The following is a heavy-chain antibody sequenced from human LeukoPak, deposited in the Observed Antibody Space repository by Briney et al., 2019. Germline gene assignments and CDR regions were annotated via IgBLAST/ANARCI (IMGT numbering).Heavy chain of an antibody. J-gene: IGHJ4*02. V-gene: IGHV4-61*02. CDR3: AASSGWRPDYDY. CDR1: GGSISSGSYY. Sequence: SETLSLTCTVSGGSISSGSYYWSWIRQPAGKGLEWIGRIYTSGSTNYNPSLKSRVAISVDTSKNQFSLKLSSVTAADTAVYYCAASSGWRPDYDYWGQGTLVTVSS. D-gene: IGHD6-19*01. CDR2: IYTSGST.